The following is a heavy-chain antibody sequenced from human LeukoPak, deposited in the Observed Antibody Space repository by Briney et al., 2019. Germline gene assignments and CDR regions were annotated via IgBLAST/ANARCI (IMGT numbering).Heavy chain of an antibody. J-gene: IGHJ4*02. V-gene: IGHV1-46*01. CDR3: ASPRTYCSGGSCYSSYDY. Sequence: ASVKVSCKASGYTFTSYYTHWVRQAPGQGLEWMGIINPSGGSTSYAQKFQGRVTMTRDTSTSTVYMELSSLRSEDTAVYYCASPRTYCSGGSCYSSYDYWGQGTLVTVSS. D-gene: IGHD2-15*01. CDR2: INPSGGST. CDR1: GYTFTSYY.